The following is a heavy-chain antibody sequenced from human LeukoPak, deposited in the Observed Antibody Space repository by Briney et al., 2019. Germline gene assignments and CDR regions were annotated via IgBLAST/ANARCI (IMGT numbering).Heavy chain of an antibody. J-gene: IGHJ4*01. CDR3: ARSNSFDY. CDR1: GFTFSDYS. CDR2: IKYDGSEK. D-gene: IGHD6-6*01. Sequence: PGGSLRLSCAASGFTFSDYSMKWVRQAPGKGLEWVAHIKYDGSEKSYVDSVKGRFTISRDNAKNSLYLQMSSLRAEDTAVYYCARSNSFDYWGHGTLVTVSS. V-gene: IGHV3-7*01.